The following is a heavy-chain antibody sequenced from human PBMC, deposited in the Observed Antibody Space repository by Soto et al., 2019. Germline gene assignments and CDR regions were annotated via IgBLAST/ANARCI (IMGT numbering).Heavy chain of an antibody. Sequence: QVQLVESGGGVVQPGRSLRLSCAASGFTFSSYGMHWVRQAPGKGLEWVAVISYDGSNKYYADSVKGRCTISRHTSKNTLHLQMNSLGAEDTAVYYCAKEATYYDFWGGYSRVLYFDYWGQGTLVTVSS. CDR2: ISYDGSNK. CDR1: GFTFSSYG. D-gene: IGHD3-3*01. V-gene: IGHV3-30*18. CDR3: AKEATYYDFWGGYSRVLYFDY. J-gene: IGHJ4*02.